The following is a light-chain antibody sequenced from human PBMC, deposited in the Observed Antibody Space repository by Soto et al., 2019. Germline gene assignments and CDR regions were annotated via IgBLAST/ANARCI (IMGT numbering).Light chain of an antibody. CDR2: EVS. Sequence: SALTQPASVSGSPGQSITISCTGTSSDVGGYNYVSWYQQHPGKAPKLMIYEVSERPSGVPDRFSGSKSGNTASLTVSGLQADDEADYYCSSYSGTNYHYVFGTGTKVTVL. CDR3: SSYSGTNYHYV. V-gene: IGLV2-8*01. J-gene: IGLJ1*01. CDR1: SSDVGGYNY.